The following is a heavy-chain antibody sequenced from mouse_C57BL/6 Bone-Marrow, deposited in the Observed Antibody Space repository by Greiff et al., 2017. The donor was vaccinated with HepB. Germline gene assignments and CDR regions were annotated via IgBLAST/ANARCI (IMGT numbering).Heavy chain of an antibody. CDR3: ARSPAQATAWFLT. V-gene: IGHV1-50*01. J-gene: IGHJ3*01. CDR1: GYTFTSYW. D-gene: IGHD3-2*02. CDR2: IDPSDSYT. Sequence: QVQLQQPGAELVKPGASVKLSCKASGYTFTSYWMQWVKQRPGQGLEWIGEIDPSDSYTNYNQKFKGKATLTVDTSSSTAYMQLSSLTSEDSAVYYCARSPAQATAWFLTGAKGLWSLSLQ.